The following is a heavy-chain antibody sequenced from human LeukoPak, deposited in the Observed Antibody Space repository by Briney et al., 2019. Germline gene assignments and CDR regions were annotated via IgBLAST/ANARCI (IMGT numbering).Heavy chain of an antibody. Sequence: GRSLRLSCAASGFTFSSYAMSWVRQAPGKGLEWVSSFSGTVGSTYYADSVKGRFTISRDSYKNTLYLQMNSLRAEDTAVYYCAKGKNAYGSSSNDYWGQGSLVTVSS. J-gene: IGHJ4*02. CDR3: AKGKNAYGSSSNDY. CDR2: FSGTVGST. D-gene: IGHD6-13*01. CDR1: GFTFSSYA. V-gene: IGHV3-23*01.